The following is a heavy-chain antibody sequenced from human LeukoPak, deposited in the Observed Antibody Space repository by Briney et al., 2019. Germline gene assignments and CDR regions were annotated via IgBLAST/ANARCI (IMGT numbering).Heavy chain of an antibody. Sequence: GASVKVSCKASGGTFSSYTISWVRQAPGQGLEWMGGIIPIFGTANYAQKFQGRVTITADESTSTAYMELSSLRSEDTAVYYCASEGMDTNHIDYWGQGTLVTVSS. CDR2: IIPIFGTA. V-gene: IGHV1-69*13. J-gene: IGHJ4*02. CDR3: ASEGMDTNHIDY. CDR1: GGTFSSYT. D-gene: IGHD5-24*01.